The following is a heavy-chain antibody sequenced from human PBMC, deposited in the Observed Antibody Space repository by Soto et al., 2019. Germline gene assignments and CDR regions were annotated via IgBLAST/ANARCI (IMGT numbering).Heavy chain of an antibody. J-gene: IGHJ6*02. D-gene: IGHD2-2*01. CDR2: IIPIFGTA. CDR1: GGTFSSYA. V-gene: IGHV1-69*13. CDR3: ARERCSSTSCYPADYYYYYGMDV. Sequence: SVKVSCKASGGTFSSYAISWVRQAPGQGLEWMGGIIPIFGTANYAQKFQGRVTITADESTSTAYMELSSLRSEDTAVYYCARERCSSTSCYPADYYYYYGMDVWGQGTTVTVSS.